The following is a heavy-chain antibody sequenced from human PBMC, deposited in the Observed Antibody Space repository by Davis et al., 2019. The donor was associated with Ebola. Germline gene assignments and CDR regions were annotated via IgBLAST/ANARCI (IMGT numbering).Heavy chain of an antibody. CDR1: GGSISSSSYY. CDR3: ARGGSSGYYEPPFYYFDY. D-gene: IGHD3-22*01. Sequence: MPSETLSLTCTVSGGSISSSSYYWGWIRQPPGKGLEWIGSIYYSGCTYYNPSLQSRVTISVDKSKNQFSLKLSSGTAAATAVYYCARGGSSGYYEPPFYYFDYWGQGTLVTVSS. CDR2: IYYSGCT. J-gene: IGHJ4*02. V-gene: IGHV4-39*07.